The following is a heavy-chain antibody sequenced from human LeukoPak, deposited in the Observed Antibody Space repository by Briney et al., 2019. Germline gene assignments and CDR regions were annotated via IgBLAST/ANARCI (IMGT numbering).Heavy chain of an antibody. CDR2: ISRGSENT. Sequence: GGSLRLSCVASGFTFGTYLMIWVRQGPGKRLEWVAAISRGSENTYYADSVKGRCTISRDNPQNTVSLQMNSLRAEDTAVYYCVKISGGYGWYFDVWGLGTLVTVSS. J-gene: IGHJ2*01. D-gene: IGHD5-12*01. V-gene: IGHV3-23*01. CDR3: VKISGGYGWYFDV. CDR1: GFTFGTYL.